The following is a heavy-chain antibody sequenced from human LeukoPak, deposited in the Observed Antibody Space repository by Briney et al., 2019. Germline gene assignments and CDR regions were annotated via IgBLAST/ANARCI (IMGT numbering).Heavy chain of an antibody. D-gene: IGHD2-15*01. CDR2: ICCCGGST. CDR1: GFHFGAYQ. Sequence: GGPLSLSCAASGFHFGAYQMNCLPQSPGKGLEWVSAICCCGGSTYYAVSEKGRLTLYRDNYKNALSLQKKSQRAEDSGVYFCAKSRVLGYLGTLFDYWGQGPLVTVSS. CDR3: AKSRVLGYLGTLFDY. V-gene: IGHV3-23*01. J-gene: IGHJ4*02.